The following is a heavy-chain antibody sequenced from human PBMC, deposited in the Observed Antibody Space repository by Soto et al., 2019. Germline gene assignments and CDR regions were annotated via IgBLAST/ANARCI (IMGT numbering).Heavy chain of an antibody. V-gene: IGHV3-23*01. J-gene: IGHJ4*02. Sequence: EVQLLESGGGLVQPGGSLRLSCAAFGFTFNNFAMSWVRQAPGKGLEWVSGISDDGHDTFYADSVKGRFTISRDNSKNTLYLQMNSPRAEDTAVYYCAKVLFGFTYGKFDYWGQGTLVTVSS. CDR3: AKVLFGFTYGKFDY. CDR1: GFTFNNFA. D-gene: IGHD3-3*01. CDR2: ISDDGHDT.